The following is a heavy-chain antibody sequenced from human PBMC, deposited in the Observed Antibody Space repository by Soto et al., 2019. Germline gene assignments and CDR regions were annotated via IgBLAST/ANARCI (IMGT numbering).Heavy chain of an antibody. CDR1: GFIVSSNY. V-gene: IGHV3-53*01. CDR3: ARGYCSGGSCYAEYFQH. Sequence: EVQLVESGGGLIQPGGSLRLSCAASGFIVSSNYMSWVRQAPGKGLEWVSVIYSGGSTYYADSVKGRFTISRDNSKNTVYLQMNSLRAEDTAVYYCARGYCSGGSCYAEYFQHWGQGTLVTVSS. CDR2: IYSGGST. J-gene: IGHJ1*01. D-gene: IGHD2-15*01.